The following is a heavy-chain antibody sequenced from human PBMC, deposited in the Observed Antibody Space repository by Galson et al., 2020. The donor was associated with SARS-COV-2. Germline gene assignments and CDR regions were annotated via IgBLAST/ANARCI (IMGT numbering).Heavy chain of an antibody. V-gene: IGHV3-30-3*01. CDR1: GFTFSSYA. J-gene: IGHJ6*02. D-gene: IGHD2-2*01. CDR3: ARDSMFGGPAASLFYYGMDV. Sequence: TGGSMRLSCAASGFTFSSYAMHWVRQAPGKGLEWVAAISYDGSNKYYADSVKGRFTISRDNSKNTLYLQMNSLRAEDTAVYYCARDSMFGGPAASLFYYGMDVWGRGTTVTVSS. CDR2: ISYDGSNK.